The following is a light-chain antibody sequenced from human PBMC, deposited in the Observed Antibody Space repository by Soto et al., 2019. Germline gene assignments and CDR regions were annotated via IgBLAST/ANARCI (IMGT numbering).Light chain of an antibody. V-gene: IGKV3-15*01. J-gene: IGKJ1*01. CDR1: QSVTSD. Sequence: EIVLTQSPATLSLSPGERATLSCRASQSVTSDLAWYQQKSGQPPRLLIFDASTRATGVPARFIGSGSGTEFTLTISSLQSEDFGFYYCQQYNNWPWTFGQGTKVDI. CDR2: DAS. CDR3: QQYNNWPWT.